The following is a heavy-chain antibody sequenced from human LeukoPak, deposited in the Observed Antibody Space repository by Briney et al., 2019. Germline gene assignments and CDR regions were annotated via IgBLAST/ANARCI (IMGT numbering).Heavy chain of an antibody. CDR1: GFTFSSYG. Sequence: GGSLRLSCAASGFTFSSYGMHWVRQAPGKGLEWVAFIRYDGSNKYYADSVKGRFTISRDNSKNTLYLQMNSLRAEDTAVYYCTREGSKLRGYSYGYESFDYWGQGTLVTVSS. CDR2: IRYDGSNK. CDR3: TREGSKLRGYSYGYESFDY. D-gene: IGHD5-18*01. J-gene: IGHJ4*02. V-gene: IGHV3-30*02.